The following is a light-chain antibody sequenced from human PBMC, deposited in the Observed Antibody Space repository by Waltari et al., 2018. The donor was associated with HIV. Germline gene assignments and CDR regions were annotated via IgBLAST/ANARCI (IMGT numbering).Light chain of an antibody. CDR3: QVWDSSSDPVV. V-gene: IGLV3-21*01. CDR1: NIGSKS. J-gene: IGLJ2*01. Sequence: SYVLTQPPSVSVAPGKTARITCGGNNIGSKSVHWYQQKPGQAPVLVIYYDNDRPSGIPERFSGSNSGNTATLTISRVEAGDEADYYCQVWDSSSDPVVFGGGTKVTVL. CDR2: YDN.